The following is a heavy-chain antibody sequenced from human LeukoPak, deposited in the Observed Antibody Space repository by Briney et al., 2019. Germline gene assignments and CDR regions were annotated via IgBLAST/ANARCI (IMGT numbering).Heavy chain of an antibody. Sequence: SETLSLTCAVYGGSFSGYYWSWIRQPPGKGLEWIGEINHSGSTNYNPSLKSRVTISVDTSKNQFSLKLSSVTAADTAVYYCARVVRRLGYFDYWGQGTLVTVSS. V-gene: IGHV4-34*01. D-gene: IGHD3-16*02. CDR1: GGSFSGYY. J-gene: IGHJ4*02. CDR2: INHSGST. CDR3: ARVVRRLGYFDY.